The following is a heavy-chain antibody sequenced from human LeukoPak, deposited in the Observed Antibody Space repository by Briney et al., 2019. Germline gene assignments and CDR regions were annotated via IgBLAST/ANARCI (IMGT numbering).Heavy chain of an antibody. J-gene: IGHJ4*02. V-gene: IGHV3-7*05. CDR2: IKQDGSEK. CDR3: ARDYPGYPGDLGQADRFDH. CDR1: GSTFSTYW. Sequence: AGGSLLLSCVASGSTFSTYWMSWVRQAPGKGLEWAANIKQDGSEKFYVDSVRGRFTISRDNAKNSLYLQMNSLRAEDTAVYYCARDYPGYPGDLGQADRFDHGGQGRLVTVSS. D-gene: IGHD2-15*01.